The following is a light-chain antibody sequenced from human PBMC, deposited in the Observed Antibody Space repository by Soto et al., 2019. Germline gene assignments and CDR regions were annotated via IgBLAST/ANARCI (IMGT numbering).Light chain of an antibody. Sequence: IVLTQSPATLSLYPGERATLSCRASQSVTGSSLAWYQQKPGQAPRLLMIGASSRATGIPDRFSGSGSGTDFTLTISRLEPEDFAVYYCQQYGSSPYTFGQGTKMEIK. CDR2: GAS. CDR1: QSVTGSS. V-gene: IGKV3-20*01. CDR3: QQYGSSPYT. J-gene: IGKJ2*01.